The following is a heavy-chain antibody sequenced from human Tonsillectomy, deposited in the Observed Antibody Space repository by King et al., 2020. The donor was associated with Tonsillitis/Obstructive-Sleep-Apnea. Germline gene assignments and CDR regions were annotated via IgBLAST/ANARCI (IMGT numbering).Heavy chain of an antibody. CDR2: IYYSGST. CDR1: GGSISSSSYY. J-gene: IGHJ6*03. D-gene: IGHD4-17*01. Sequence: QLQESGPGLVKPSETLSLTCTVSGGSISSSSYYWGWIRQPPGKGLEWIGSIYYSGSTYYNPSLKSRVTISVDTSKNQFSLKLSSVTAADTAVYYSAAGDYYYYYMDVWGKGTTVTVSS. CDR3: AAGDYYYYYMDV. V-gene: IGHV4-39*01.